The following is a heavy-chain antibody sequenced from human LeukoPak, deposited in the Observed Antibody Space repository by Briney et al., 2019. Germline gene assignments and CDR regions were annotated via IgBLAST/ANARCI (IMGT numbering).Heavy chain of an antibody. D-gene: IGHD4-17*01. CDR3: ARVSTVTTYNAFDI. CDR1: GGSISGGGYY. CDR2: IYYSGST. Sequence: SETLSLTCTVSGGSISGGGYYWSWIRQHPGKGLEWIGYIYYSGSTYYNPSLKSRVTISVDTSKNQFSLKLSSVTAADTAVYYCARVSTVTTYNAFDIWGQGTMVTVSS. V-gene: IGHV4-31*03. J-gene: IGHJ3*02.